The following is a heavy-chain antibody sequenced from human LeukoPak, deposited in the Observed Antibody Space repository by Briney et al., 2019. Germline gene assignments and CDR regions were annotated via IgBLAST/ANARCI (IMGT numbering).Heavy chain of an antibody. D-gene: IGHD3-22*01. Sequence: PGRSLRLSCAASGFTFNSDAMHWVRQAPGKGLEWVAFIRYDGSSKYYADSVKGRFTISRDNSKNTLYLQMNSLRAEDTAVYYCAKDRFSDYYDSSGFDYWGQGTLVTVSS. V-gene: IGHV3-30*02. CDR1: GFTFNSDA. CDR3: AKDRFSDYYDSSGFDY. J-gene: IGHJ4*02. CDR2: IRYDGSSK.